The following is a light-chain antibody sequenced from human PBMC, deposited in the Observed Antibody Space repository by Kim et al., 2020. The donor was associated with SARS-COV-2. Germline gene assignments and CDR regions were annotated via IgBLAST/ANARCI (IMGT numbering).Light chain of an antibody. CDR3: QQYNNWPPPIT. Sequence: PGERATLSCRASQSLSSNLAWNQQKPGQAPRLLIYGASTRATGIPARFSGSGSGTEFTLTISSLQSEDFAVYYCQQYNNWPPPITFGQGTRLEIK. CDR1: QSLSSN. J-gene: IGKJ5*01. CDR2: GAS. V-gene: IGKV3-15*01.